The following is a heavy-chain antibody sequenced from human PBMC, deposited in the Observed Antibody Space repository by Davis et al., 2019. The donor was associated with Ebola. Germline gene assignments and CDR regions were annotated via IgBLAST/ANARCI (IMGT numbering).Heavy chain of an antibody. CDR3: ARGYSYGAYGMDV. Sequence: GGSLRLSCAASGFTFSSYAMSWVRQAPGKGLEWVSGISDSGGSTHYADSVKGRFTISRDNSKNTLYLQMNSLRAGDTAVYYCARGYSYGAYGMDVWGKGTTVTVSS. CDR2: ISDSGGST. CDR1: GFTFSSYA. J-gene: IGHJ6*04. D-gene: IGHD5-18*01. V-gene: IGHV3-23*01.